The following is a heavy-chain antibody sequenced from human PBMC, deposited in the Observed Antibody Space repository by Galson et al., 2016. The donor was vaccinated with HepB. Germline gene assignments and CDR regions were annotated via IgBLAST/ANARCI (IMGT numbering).Heavy chain of an antibody. V-gene: IGHV3-30*03. D-gene: IGHD3-16*02. Sequence: SLRLSCAASGFTFSSYGMHWVRQAPGQGPEWVAVVGYDGGGVYSAAVKGRFTISRDNSKNTVHLQMNSLRADDTAVYCCVRQCSYSWLSPDWGQGTLVTVSS. J-gene: IGHJ4*02. CDR1: GFTFSSYG. CDR3: VRQCSYSWLSPD. CDR2: VGYDGGGV.